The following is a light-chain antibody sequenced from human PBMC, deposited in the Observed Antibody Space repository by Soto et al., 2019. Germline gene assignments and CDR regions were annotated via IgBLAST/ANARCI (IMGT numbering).Light chain of an antibody. CDR1: NIGSYS. J-gene: IGLJ1*01. Sequence: SYELTQPPSVSVAPGQTARITCGGNNIGSYSVKWYQQKPGQAPVLVVYDDRGRPSGFPERFSGSNSGNTATLTISRVEAGDEADYYCQVWDGSSDHPYVSGTGTKVTVL. CDR2: DDR. V-gene: IGLV3-21*02. CDR3: QVWDGSSDHPYV.